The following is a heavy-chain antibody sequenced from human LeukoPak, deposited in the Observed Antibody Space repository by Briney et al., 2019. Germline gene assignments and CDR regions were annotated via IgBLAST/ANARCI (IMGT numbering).Heavy chain of an antibody. CDR3: TRPGIAVAGTTKVGNYYYYYGMDV. Sequence: PGGSLRLSCAASGFTFSGSAMHWVRQASGKGLEWVGRIRSKANSYATAYAASVKGRFTISRDDSKNTAYLQMNSLKTEDTAVYYCTRPGIAVAGTTKVGNYYYYYGMDVWGQGTTVTVSS. D-gene: IGHD6-19*01. V-gene: IGHV3-73*01. CDR1: GFTFSGSA. CDR2: IRSKANSYAT. J-gene: IGHJ6*02.